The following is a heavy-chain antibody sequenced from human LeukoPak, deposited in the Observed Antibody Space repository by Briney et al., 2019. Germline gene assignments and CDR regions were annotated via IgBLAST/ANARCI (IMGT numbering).Heavy chain of an antibody. CDR1: GYTFTGYY. V-gene: IGHV1-2*02. Sequence: ASVKVSCKASGYTFTGYYMHWVRQAPGQGLEWMGWINPNSGGTNYAQKFQGRVTMTRDTSISTAYMELSRLRSDDTAVYYCARERVTYYYGSGSYYWGQGTLVTVSS. D-gene: IGHD3-10*01. CDR3: ARERVTYYYGSGSYY. CDR2: INPNSGGT. J-gene: IGHJ4*02.